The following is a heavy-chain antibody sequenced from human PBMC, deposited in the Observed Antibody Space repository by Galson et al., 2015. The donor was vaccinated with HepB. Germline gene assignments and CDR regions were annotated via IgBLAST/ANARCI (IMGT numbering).Heavy chain of an antibody. CDR2: INPNSGVT. CDR3: ARRRAVAGHWYFDL. D-gene: IGHD6-19*01. CDR1: GYTFTAYF. Sequence: SVKVSCKASGYTFTAYFMHWVRQAPGQGLEWMGRINPNSGVTRFAQNFQGRVTMTRDTSSSTAYMDLSSLRPDDTAVYYCARRRAVAGHWYFDLWGRGTLVTVSS. J-gene: IGHJ2*01. V-gene: IGHV1-2*06.